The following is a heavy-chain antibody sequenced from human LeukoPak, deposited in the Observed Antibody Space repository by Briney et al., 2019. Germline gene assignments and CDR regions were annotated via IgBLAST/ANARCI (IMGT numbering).Heavy chain of an antibody. D-gene: IGHD6-13*01. CDR1: GGSISSSNW. CDR3: AGVIDSSSWYGWFDP. J-gene: IGHJ5*02. V-gene: IGHV4-4*02. CDR2: IYHSGST. Sequence: SGTLSLTCAVSGGSISSSNWWSWVRQPPGKGLEWIGEIYHSGSTNYNPSLKSRVTISVDKSKNQFSLKLSSVTAADTAVYYCAGVIDSSSWYGWFDPWGQGTLVTVSS.